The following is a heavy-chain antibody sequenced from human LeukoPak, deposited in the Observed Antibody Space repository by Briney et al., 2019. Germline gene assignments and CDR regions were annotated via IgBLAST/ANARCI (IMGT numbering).Heavy chain of an antibody. J-gene: IGHJ5*02. CDR2: IRGSGAT. Sequence: PGGSLRLSCAVSGFSVTNSYMDWVRQAPGKGLEWVSLIRGSGATLYADSVKGRFTISRDDSKNTVYLQMNSLRVEDTAVYFCVRDRAGTQGWVEFDPWGQGTLVTVSS. D-gene: IGHD3-10*01. V-gene: IGHV3-66*03. CDR1: GFSVTNSY. CDR3: VRDRAGTQGWVEFDP.